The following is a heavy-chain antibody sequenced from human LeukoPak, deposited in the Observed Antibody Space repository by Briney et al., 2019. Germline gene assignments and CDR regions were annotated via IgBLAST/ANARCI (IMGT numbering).Heavy chain of an antibody. CDR1: GFTFSDYY. V-gene: IGHV3-11*01. CDR2: ISRSGSTI. D-gene: IGHD3-10*02. CDR3: ARLLGCSGSYYNPIDAFDI. Sequence: PGGSLRLSCAASGFTFSDYYMSWIRQAPGKGLEWVSYISRSGSTIYYADSVKGRFTISRDNAKNSLYLQMNSLRAEDTAVYYCARLLGCSGSYYNPIDAFDIWGQGTMVTVSS. J-gene: IGHJ3*02.